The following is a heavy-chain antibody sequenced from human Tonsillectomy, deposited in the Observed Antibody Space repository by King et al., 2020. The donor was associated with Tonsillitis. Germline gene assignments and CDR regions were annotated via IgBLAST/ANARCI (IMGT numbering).Heavy chain of an antibody. CDR2: INHSGST. CDR3: ARGPNTYY. J-gene: IGHJ4*02. Sequence: VQLQQWGAGLLNPSETLSPTCAVYGVSFSGYYWSWIRQPPGKGLEWIGEINHSGSTNYNPSLKSRVTISVDTSKNQFSLKLDSVTAADTAVYYCARGPNTYYWGQGTLVTVSS. CDR1: GVSFSGYY. D-gene: IGHD2-2*02. V-gene: IGHV4-34*01.